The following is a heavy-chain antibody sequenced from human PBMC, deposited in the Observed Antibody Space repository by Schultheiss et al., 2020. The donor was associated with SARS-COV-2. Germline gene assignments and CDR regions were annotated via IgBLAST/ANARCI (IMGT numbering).Heavy chain of an antibody. CDR2: IYYSGST. Sequence: SETLSLTCTVSGGSISSGGYYWSWIRQHPGKGLEWIGYIYYSGSTYYNPSLKSRVTISVDKSKNQFSLKLSSVTAADTAVYYCARDPAVPGEGLTTPKIVWLGGGWFDPWGQGTLVTVSS. CDR1: GGSISSGGYY. J-gene: IGHJ5*01. CDR3: ARDPAVPGEGLTTPKIVWLGGGWFDP. V-gene: IGHV4-31*03. D-gene: IGHD3-10*01.